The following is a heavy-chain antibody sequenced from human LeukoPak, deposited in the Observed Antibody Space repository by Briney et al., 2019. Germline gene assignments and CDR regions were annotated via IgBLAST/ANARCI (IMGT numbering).Heavy chain of an antibody. CDR1: GYTFTGYY. Sequence: GALVKVSCKASGYTFTGYYMHWVRQAPGQGLEWMGWINPNSGGTNYAQKFQGRVTMTRDTSISTAYMELSRLRSDDTAVYYCAREYSGYDFLYYYYGMDVWGQGTTVTVSS. J-gene: IGHJ6*02. CDR3: AREYSGYDFLYYYYGMDV. V-gene: IGHV1-2*02. D-gene: IGHD5-12*01. CDR2: INPNSGGT.